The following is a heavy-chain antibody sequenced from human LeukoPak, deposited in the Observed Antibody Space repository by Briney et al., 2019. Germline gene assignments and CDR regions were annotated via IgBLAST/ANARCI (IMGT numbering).Heavy chain of an antibody. CDR2: ISYDGSNK. Sequence: GGSLRLSCAASGFTFSSYGMHWVRQAPGKGLEWVAVISYDGSNKYYADSVKGRFTISRDNAQNSLFLQMNSLRAEDTAVYYCVRDQGGAVSYWGQGTLVTVSS. CDR1: GFTFSSYG. J-gene: IGHJ4*02. D-gene: IGHD3-16*01. CDR3: VRDQGGAVSY. V-gene: IGHV3-30*03.